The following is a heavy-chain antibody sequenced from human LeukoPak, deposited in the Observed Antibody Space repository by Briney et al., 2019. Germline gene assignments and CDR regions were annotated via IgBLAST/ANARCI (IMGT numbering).Heavy chain of an antibody. CDR2: IRYDGSNK. J-gene: IGHJ4*02. Sequence: GGSLRLSCAASGFTFSSYGMHWVRQAPGKGLEWVAFIRYDGSNKYYADSVKGRFTISRDNSKNTLYLQMNSLRAEDTAVYYCARDLSSDSYYFDYWGQGTLVTVSS. CDR3: ARDLSSDSYYFDY. V-gene: IGHV3-30*02. CDR1: GFTFSSYG. D-gene: IGHD3-22*01.